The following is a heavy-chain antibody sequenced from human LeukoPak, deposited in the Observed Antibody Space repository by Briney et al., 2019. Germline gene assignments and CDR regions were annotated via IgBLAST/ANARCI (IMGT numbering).Heavy chain of an antibody. Sequence: SETLSLTCSVSGDSISMHYWSWIRQPPGKGLEWIGYIDHTGSTNYNPSLNSRVTISRDMSKNHFSLELSSVTAADTAVYYCAREGIAAAGEYWGQGTLVTVSS. CDR3: AREGIAAAGEY. V-gene: IGHV4-59*11. CDR2: IDHTGST. CDR1: GDSISMHY. J-gene: IGHJ4*02. D-gene: IGHD6-13*01.